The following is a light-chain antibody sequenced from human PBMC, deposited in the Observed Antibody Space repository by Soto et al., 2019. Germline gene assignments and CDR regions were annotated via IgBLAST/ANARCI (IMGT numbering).Light chain of an antibody. CDR2: DAS. V-gene: IGKV3-15*01. CDR1: QSVSGD. CDR3: QQYYDWPIT. J-gene: IGKJ5*01. Sequence: EIVMTQSPATLSVSPVERATLSCRASQSVSGDLAWYHHKPGQAPRLLIYDASTRALDTPARFSGSGSGTEFTLTISSLQSEDFAVYYCQQYYDWPITFGQGTRLEIK.